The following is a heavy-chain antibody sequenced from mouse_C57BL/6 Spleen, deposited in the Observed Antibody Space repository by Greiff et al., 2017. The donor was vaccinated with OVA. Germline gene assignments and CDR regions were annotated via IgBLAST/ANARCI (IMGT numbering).Heavy chain of an antibody. J-gene: IGHJ1*03. CDR3: VRDAHYYGSSSHWYFDV. Sequence: GGGLVQPKGSLKLSCAASGFTFNTYAMHWVRQAPGKGLEWVARIRSKSSNYATYYADSVKDRFTISRDDSQSMLYLQMNNLKTEDTAMYYCVRDAHYYGSSSHWYFDVWGTGTTVTVSS. CDR1: GFTFNTYA. D-gene: IGHD1-1*01. V-gene: IGHV10-3*01. CDR2: IRSKSSNYAT.